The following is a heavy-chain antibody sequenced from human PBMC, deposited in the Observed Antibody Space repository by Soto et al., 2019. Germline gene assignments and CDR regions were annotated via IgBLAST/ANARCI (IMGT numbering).Heavy chain of an antibody. CDR1: GGTFSSYA. Sequence: QVQLVQSGAEVKKPGSSVKVSCKASGGTFSSYAISWVRQAPGQGLEWMGGIIPIFGTANYAQKFQGRVTITADKSTSTAYMELSSLRSEDTAVYYCARECAGGYRGGGSMDVWGQGTTVTVSS. J-gene: IGHJ6*02. D-gene: IGHD5-12*01. CDR3: ARECAGGYRGGGSMDV. CDR2: IIPIFGTA. V-gene: IGHV1-69*06.